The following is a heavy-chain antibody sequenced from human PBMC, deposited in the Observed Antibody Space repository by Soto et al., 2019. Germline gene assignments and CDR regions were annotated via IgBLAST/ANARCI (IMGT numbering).Heavy chain of an antibody. CDR3: ARPMRLGELSLGY. CDR2: IFYTGRT. J-gene: IGHJ4*02. CDR1: GGSISGGYY. Sequence: QVQLQESGPGLVKPSQTLSLTCSVSGGSISGGYYWSWIRQYQGKGLEWIGYIFYTGRTYYNPSLKRRIAISVDTSKNQFSLKLSSVTAADTAMYYCARPMRLGELSLGYWGQGILVTVSS. V-gene: IGHV4-31*03. D-gene: IGHD3-16*02.